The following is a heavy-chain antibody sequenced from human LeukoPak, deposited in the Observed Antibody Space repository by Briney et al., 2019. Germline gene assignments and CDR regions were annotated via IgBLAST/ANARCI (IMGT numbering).Heavy chain of an antibody. CDR2: INTNTGSP. CDR1: GYTFTDYG. V-gene: IGHV7-4-1*02. D-gene: IGHD3-10*01. Sequence: GASVKVSCKASGYTFTDYGINWMRQAPGQGLEWMGWINTNTGSPTYAQGFTGRFVFSLDTSVSTAYLQISSLKAEDTAVYYCARGPRYYGSGTYYFDYWGQGTLVTVSS. J-gene: IGHJ4*02. CDR3: ARGPRYYGSGTYYFDY.